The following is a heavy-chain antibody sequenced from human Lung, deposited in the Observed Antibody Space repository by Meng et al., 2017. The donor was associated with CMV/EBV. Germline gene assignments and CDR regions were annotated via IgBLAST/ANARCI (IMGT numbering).Heavy chain of an antibody. V-gene: IGHV4-31*03. CDR2: IHSSGST. Sequence: QVQLRWSGPGLVKPSQTLSLTCTVSGGSISSGGYYWSWIRQHPGKGLEWIGYIHSSGSTYYNPSLRSRLTISVDTSKNQFSLKLSSVTAADTAVYYCARASYGSGSPLGESWFDPWGQGTLVTVSS. D-gene: IGHD3-10*01. J-gene: IGHJ5*02. CDR3: ARASYGSGSPLGESWFDP. CDR1: GGSISSGGYY.